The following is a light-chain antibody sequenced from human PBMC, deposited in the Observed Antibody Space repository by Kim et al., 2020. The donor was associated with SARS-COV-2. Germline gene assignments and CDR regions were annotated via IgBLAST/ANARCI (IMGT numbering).Light chain of an antibody. V-gene: IGKV3-20*01. J-gene: IGKJ2*01. CDR2: GAS. CDR3: QQYGSSPQNT. Sequence: EIVLTQSPGTLSLSPGERATLSCRASQSVSSSYLAWYQQKPGQAPRLLIYGASSRATGIPDRFSGSGSGTDFTLTISRLEPEDFAVYYCQQYGSSPQNTFGQGTKLEI. CDR1: QSVSSSY.